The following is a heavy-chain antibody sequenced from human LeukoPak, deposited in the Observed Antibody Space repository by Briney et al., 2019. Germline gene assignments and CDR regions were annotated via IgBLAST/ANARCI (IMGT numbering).Heavy chain of an antibody. D-gene: IGHD4-17*01. CDR2: ISGSGGST. V-gene: IGHV3-23*01. J-gene: IGHJ4*02. Sequence: PGRSLRLSCAASGFTVGSSAMSWVRQAAGKGLGWGSAISGSGGSTYYADSVKGRFTMSRHNSNNTLYRQMNRLRAEDTAVYYCVKGRSTVTGWGFDYWGQGTLVTVSS. CDR1: GFTVGSSA. CDR3: VKGRSTVTGWGFDY.